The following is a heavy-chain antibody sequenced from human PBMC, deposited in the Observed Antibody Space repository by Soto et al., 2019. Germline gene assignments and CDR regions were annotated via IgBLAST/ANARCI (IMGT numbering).Heavy chain of an antibody. D-gene: IGHD6-13*01. CDR3: ANGPIEAVGTFDP. CDR2: ISAYNGDT. J-gene: IGHJ5*02. Sequence: QVQLVQSGAEVKKPGASVKVSCKASGHTFTSYGIRWVRQAPGQGLEWMGWISAYNGDTNYAQKLQGRVTMTTDTSTNTAYMELRSLTSDDTAVYYCANGPIEAVGTFDPWGQGTLVTVSS. V-gene: IGHV1-18*01. CDR1: GHTFTSYG.